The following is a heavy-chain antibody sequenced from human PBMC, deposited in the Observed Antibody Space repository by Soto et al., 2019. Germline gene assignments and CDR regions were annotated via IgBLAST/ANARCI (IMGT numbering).Heavy chain of an antibody. CDR3: AKVDVSTAGSFDY. CDR2: INPSGDST. V-gene: IGHV3-23*01. J-gene: IGHJ4*02. D-gene: IGHD6-13*01. Sequence: GGSLRLSCVASGFTFSRHGLSWVRQAPGKGLEWVSTINPSGDSTFYGDSVKGRFTISRDNSKNTVYLQMNSLSVGDTAVYLCAKVDVSTAGSFDYWGQGALVTVSS. CDR1: GFTFSRHG.